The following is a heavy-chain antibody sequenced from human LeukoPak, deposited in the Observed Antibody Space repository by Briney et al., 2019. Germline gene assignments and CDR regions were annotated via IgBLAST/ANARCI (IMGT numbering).Heavy chain of an antibody. V-gene: IGHV4-59*01. Sequence: PSETLSLTCTVSGGSINTYYWNWIRQPPGKGLEWIGYIYYSGSTNYNPSLTGRVTISVDTSKNQFSLKLSSVTAADTAVYYCAREYNYYDSSGWDAFEIWGQGTMVTVSS. J-gene: IGHJ3*02. D-gene: IGHD3-22*01. CDR2: IYYSGST. CDR1: GGSINTYY. CDR3: AREYNYYDSSGWDAFEI.